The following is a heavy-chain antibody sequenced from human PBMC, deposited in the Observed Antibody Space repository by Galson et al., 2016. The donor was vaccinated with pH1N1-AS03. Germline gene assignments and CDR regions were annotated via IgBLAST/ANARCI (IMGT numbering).Heavy chain of an antibody. CDR3: ARDSSHYPGRGRMPGAMDV. Sequence: SVKVSCKASGYTFTGNYIHWVRQAPGQGLEWMAMINPSDDKPNYAQKFQGKVTVTRATATSTVYVELRSLRSEDTAVYYCARDSSHYPGRGRMPGAMDVWGQGTTVTVSS. J-gene: IGHJ6*02. CDR2: INPSDDKP. D-gene: IGHD2-15*01. CDR1: GYTFTGNY. V-gene: IGHV1-46*01.